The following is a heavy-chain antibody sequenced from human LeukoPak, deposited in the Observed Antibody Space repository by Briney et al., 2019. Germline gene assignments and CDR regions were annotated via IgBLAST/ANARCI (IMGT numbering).Heavy chain of an antibody. Sequence: GGSLRLSCAASGFTFSSYSMNWIRQAPGKGLEWVSYSQSFTGTTSYADSVEGRFTISSDNAKNSLYLQMNSLRDEDTAAYYCVRDHSYVPAMVPYYYYGMDVWGQGTTVTVSS. D-gene: IGHD5-18*01. CDR3: VRDHSYVPAMVPYYYYGMDV. J-gene: IGHJ6*02. CDR2: SQSFTGTT. V-gene: IGHV3-48*02. CDR1: GFTFSSYS.